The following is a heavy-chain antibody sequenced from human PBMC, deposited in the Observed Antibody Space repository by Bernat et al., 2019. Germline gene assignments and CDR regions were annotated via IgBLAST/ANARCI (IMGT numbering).Heavy chain of an antibody. J-gene: IGHJ6*02. CDR2: ICYDGSNK. V-gene: IGHV3-33*01. CDR1: GFTFSSYC. Sequence: QVQLVESGGGVVQPGRSLRLSCAASGFTFSSYCMHWVRQAPGKGLEWVAVICYDGSNKYYADSVKGRFTISRDNSKNTLYLQMNSLRAENTAVYYCVRNQGVKDTAAELGDYYNGVDYWGQGTMVTVSS. D-gene: IGHD5-18*01. CDR3: VRNQGVKDTAAELGDYYNGVDY.